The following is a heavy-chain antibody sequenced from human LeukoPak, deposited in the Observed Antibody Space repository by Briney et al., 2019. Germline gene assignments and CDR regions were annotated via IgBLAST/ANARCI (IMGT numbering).Heavy chain of an antibody. V-gene: IGHV4-39*01. CDR2: IYYSGST. CDR1: GGSISSSSYY. J-gene: IGHJ3*02. CDR3: ARWPSVAGGAFDI. D-gene: IGHD3-16*01. Sequence: PSETLSLTCTVSGGSISSSSYYWGWIRQPPGKGLEWIGSIYYSGSTYYNPSLKSRVTISVDTSKNQFSLKLSSVTAADTAVYYCARWPSVAGGAFDIWGQGTMVTVSS.